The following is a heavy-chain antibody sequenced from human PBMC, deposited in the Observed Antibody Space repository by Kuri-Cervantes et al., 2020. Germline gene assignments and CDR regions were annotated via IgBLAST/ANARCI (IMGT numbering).Heavy chain of an antibody. J-gene: IGHJ4*02. D-gene: IGHD6-19*01. V-gene: IGHV4-30-2*01. CDR1: GGSISSGGYS. Sequence: SQTLSLTCAVSGGSISSGGYSWSWIRQPPGKSLEWIGYIYHSGSTYYNPSLKSRVTISVDRSKNQFSLKLSSVTPEDTAVHYCARGNWIAVAGTAIFDYWGQGTLVTVSS. CDR2: IYHSGST. CDR3: ARGNWIAVAGTAIFDY.